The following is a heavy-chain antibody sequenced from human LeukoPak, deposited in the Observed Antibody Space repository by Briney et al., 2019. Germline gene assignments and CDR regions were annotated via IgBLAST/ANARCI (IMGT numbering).Heavy chain of an antibody. D-gene: IGHD2-21*01. Sequence: TTSETLSLTCTVSGGSISSSSYYWGWIRQPPGKGLEWIGSIYYSGSTYYNPSLKSRVTISVDTSKNQFSLKLSSVTAADTAVYYCARGVVIAPQTFDYWGQGTLVTVSS. J-gene: IGHJ4*02. V-gene: IGHV4-39*07. CDR2: IYYSGST. CDR1: GGSISSSSYY. CDR3: ARGVVIAPQTFDY.